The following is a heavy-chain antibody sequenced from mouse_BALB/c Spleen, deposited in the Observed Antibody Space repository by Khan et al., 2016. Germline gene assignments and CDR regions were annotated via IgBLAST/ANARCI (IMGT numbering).Heavy chain of an antibody. J-gene: IGHJ4*01. CDR1: DDSITSGY. V-gene: IGHV3-8*02. CDR2: ISDSGSN. D-gene: IGHD3-1*01. Sequence: EVQLVESGPSLVKPSQTLSLTCSVTDDSITSGYWNWIRKFPGNKLEYMGYISDSGSNYYNPSLKSRISITRDTSKNQFYLQLTSVTTEDTATYYCARSVRATMDYWGQGTSVTVAS. CDR3: ARSVRATMDY.